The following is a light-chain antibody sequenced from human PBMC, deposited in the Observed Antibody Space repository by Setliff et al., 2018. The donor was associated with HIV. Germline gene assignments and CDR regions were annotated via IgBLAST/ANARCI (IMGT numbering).Light chain of an antibody. V-gene: IGLV2-8*01. J-gene: IGLJ1*01. Sequence: QSVLTQPASVSGSPGQSITISCTGSISNIGGYNFVSWYRQYPGEVPKLMIYELSQRPSGVPDRFSGSKSGNTASLTVSGLQAEDGADYYCASYAGDGVHDIYVFGTGTKVTVL. CDR3: ASYAGDGVHDIYV. CDR1: ISNIGGYNF. CDR2: ELS.